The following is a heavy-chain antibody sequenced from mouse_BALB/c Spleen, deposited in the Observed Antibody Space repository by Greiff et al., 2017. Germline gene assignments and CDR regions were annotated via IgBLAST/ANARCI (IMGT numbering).Heavy chain of an antibody. CDR3: ARTGNYEYYAMDY. J-gene: IGHJ4*01. CDR1: GFTFSSFG. V-gene: IGHV5-17*02. D-gene: IGHD2-1*01. CDR2: ISSGSSTI. Sequence: EVQVVESGGGLVQPGGSRKLSCAASGFTFSSFGMHWVRQAPEKGLEWVAYISSGSSTIYYADTVKGRFTISRDNPKNTLFLQMTSLRSEDTAMYYCARTGNYEYYAMDYWGQGTSVTVSS.